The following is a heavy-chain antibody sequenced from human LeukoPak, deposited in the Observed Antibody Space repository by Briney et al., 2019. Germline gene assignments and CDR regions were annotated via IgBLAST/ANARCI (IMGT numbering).Heavy chain of an antibody. CDR2: ISSSGRYI. J-gene: IGHJ4*02. Sequence: GGSLRLSCAASGFTFNSYSMNWVRQAPGKGLEWVSYISSSGRYISYADSVKGRFTISRDNAKNSLYLHMNSLRAEDTAVYYCARVMTSMTTADLDCWGQGTLVSVSS. D-gene: IGHD4-17*01. CDR1: GFTFNSYS. V-gene: IGHV3-21*01. CDR3: ARVMTSMTTADLDC.